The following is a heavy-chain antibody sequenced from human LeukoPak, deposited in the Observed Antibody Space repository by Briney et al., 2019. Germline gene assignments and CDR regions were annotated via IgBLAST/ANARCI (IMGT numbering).Heavy chain of an antibody. V-gene: IGHV4-39*01. D-gene: IGHD3-22*01. CDR3: ARIREYYYDSSGCDY. Sequence: PSETLSLTCTVSGGSISSSSYYWGWIRQPPGKGLEWIVSIYYSGSTYYNPSLKSRVTISVDTSKNQFSLKLSSVTAADTAVYYCARIREYYYDSSGCDYGGQGTLVTVSS. J-gene: IGHJ4*02. CDR1: GGSISSSSYY. CDR2: IYYSGST.